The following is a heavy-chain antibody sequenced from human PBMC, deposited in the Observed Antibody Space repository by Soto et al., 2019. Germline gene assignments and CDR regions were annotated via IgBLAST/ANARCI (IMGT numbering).Heavy chain of an antibody. CDR2: IYYSGST. D-gene: IGHD3-10*01. V-gene: IGHV4-31*03. Sequence: PSETLSLTCTVSGGSISSGGYYWSWIRQHPGKGLEWIGYIYYSGSTYYNPSLKSRVTISVDTSKNQFSLKLSSVTAADTAVYYCARDSGPDGELGMDVWGQGTTVTVSS. CDR1: GGSISSGGYY. J-gene: IGHJ6*02. CDR3: ARDSGPDGELGMDV.